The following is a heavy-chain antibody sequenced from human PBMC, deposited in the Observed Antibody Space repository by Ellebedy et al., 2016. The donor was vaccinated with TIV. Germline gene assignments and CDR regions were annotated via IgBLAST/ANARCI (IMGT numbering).Heavy chain of an antibody. Sequence: ASVKVSCKASGYTFTSYAMNWVRQAPGQGLEWMGWISAYNGNTNYAQKLQGRVTMTTDTSTSTAYMELSSLRSDDTAGYYCARDVVDTAMVRADYFDYWGQGTLVTVSS. V-gene: IGHV1-18*01. CDR1: GYTFTSYA. CDR3: ARDVVDTAMVRADYFDY. CDR2: ISAYNGNT. J-gene: IGHJ4*02. D-gene: IGHD5-18*01.